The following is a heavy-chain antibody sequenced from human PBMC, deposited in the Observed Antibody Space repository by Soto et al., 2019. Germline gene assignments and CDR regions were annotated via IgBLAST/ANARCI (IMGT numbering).Heavy chain of an antibody. Sequence: ASVKVSCKASGYTFTSYYMHWVRQAPGQGLEWMGIINPSGGSTSYAQKFQGRVTMTRDTSTSTVYMELSSLRSEDTAVYYCAREPPRPDSDSVWGSYRYLPYYYYGMDVWDQGTTITVS. V-gene: IGHV1-46*01. CDR2: INPSGGST. CDR1: GYTFTSYY. CDR3: AREPPRPDSDSVWGSYRYLPYYYYGMDV. J-gene: IGHJ6*02. D-gene: IGHD3-16*02.